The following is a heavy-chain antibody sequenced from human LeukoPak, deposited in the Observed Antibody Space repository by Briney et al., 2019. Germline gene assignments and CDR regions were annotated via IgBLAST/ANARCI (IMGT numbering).Heavy chain of an antibody. Sequence: GGSLRLSCAASGFPFNTYAMKWVRQAPGKGLEWMAVVLSDGSDQYYADSVQGRFSISRDNSKNTLYLQMDSVRVEDTAVYCCARVSKPGWYDYYYMDVWGKGTTVAVSS. CDR1: GFPFNTYA. J-gene: IGHJ6*03. V-gene: IGHV3-30*04. CDR3: ARVSKPGWYDYYYMDV. D-gene: IGHD2/OR15-2a*01. CDR2: VLSDGSDQ.